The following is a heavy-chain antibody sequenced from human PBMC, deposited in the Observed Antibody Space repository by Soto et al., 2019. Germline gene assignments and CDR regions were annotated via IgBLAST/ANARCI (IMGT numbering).Heavy chain of an antibody. J-gene: IGHJ3*01. CDR3: ARDGDGYHARHAFDF. D-gene: IGHD6-25*01. CDR2: IYHNGST. V-gene: IGHV4-31*03. CDR1: GVSISSEDFY. Sequence: QVQLQESGPGLVKPSQTLSLTCTVSGVSISSEDFYWTWIRQHPEKGLEWIGNIYHNGSTHYNPCLESRVTISGDMSQNQFSLILRSLTAADTAVYYCARDGDGYHARHAFDFWGQGTLVTVSS.